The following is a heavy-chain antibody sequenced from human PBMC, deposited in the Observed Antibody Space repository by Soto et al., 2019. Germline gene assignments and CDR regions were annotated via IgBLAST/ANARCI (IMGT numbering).Heavy chain of an antibody. J-gene: IGHJ4*02. CDR3: GTVFEH. CDR2: VDSDGRGT. V-gene: IGHV3-74*01. CDR1: GITFTNYW. Sequence: EVQLVESGGGSVQPGGSVRLSCVASGITFTNYWMHWVRQVPGKGLVWVASVDSDGRGTSYADFVKGRFTISRDNAKNTLYLQMNSLRVEDTAMYYCGTVFEHWGQGITVTVSS.